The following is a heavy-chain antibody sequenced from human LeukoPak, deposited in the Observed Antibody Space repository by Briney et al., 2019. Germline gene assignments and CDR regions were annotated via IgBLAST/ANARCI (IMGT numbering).Heavy chain of an antibody. CDR2: ISGSGGST. Sequence: PGGSLRLSCAASGFTFSSYAMSWVRQVPGKGLEWVLAISGSGGSTYYADSVKGRFTISRDNSKNTLYLQMNSLRAEDTAVYYCAKVTPPDDSEFDYWGQGTLVTVSS. CDR1: GFTFSSYA. J-gene: IGHJ4*02. CDR3: AKVTPPDDSEFDY. D-gene: IGHD2-15*01. V-gene: IGHV3-23*01.